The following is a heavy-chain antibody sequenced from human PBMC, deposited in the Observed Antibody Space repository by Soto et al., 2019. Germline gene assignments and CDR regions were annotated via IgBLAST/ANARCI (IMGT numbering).Heavy chain of an antibody. V-gene: IGHV3-23*01. CDR1: GFTFNTGFTFSSYA. Sequence: GGSLRLSCAASGFTFNTGFTFSSYAMNWVRQAPGEGLEWVSAVSGSASNTYYADSVKGRFTISRDNSKNTIYLQMNNPRAEDTAVYYCARDVARWFDPWGQGTLVTVSS. CDR3: ARDVARWFDP. D-gene: IGHD2-21*01. J-gene: IGHJ5*02. CDR2: VSGSASNT.